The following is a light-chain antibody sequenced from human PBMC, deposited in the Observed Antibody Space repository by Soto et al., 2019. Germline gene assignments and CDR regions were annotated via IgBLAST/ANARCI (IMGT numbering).Light chain of an antibody. CDR1: QSVYSSS. Sequence: EIVLTQSPGTLSLSPGEIATLSCRASQSVYSSSLAWYQQKPGQAPRLVICTTSTRATGIPDRFSGSVSGTDFTLTISGLEPEDFAVYYCQQYGSSPWTFGHGTKVEIK. CDR2: TTS. J-gene: IGKJ1*01. V-gene: IGKV3-20*01. CDR3: QQYGSSPWT.